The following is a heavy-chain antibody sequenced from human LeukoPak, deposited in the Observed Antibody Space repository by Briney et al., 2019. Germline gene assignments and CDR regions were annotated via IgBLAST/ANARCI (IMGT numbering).Heavy chain of an antibody. CDR2: IYYSGST. D-gene: IGHD3-16*01. V-gene: IGHV4-39*01. CDR3: ARQFVGAFY. J-gene: IGHJ4*02. CDR1: GGSISSRSYY. Sequence: SETLSLTCTVSGGSISSRSYYWGWIRQPPGKGLEWIGSIYYSGSTYYNPSLKSRVTISVDTSKNQFSLKLSSVTAADTAVYYCARQFVGAFYWGQGTLVTVSS.